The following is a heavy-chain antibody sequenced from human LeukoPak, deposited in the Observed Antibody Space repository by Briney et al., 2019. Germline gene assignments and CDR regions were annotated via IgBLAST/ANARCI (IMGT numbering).Heavy chain of an antibody. CDR2: IRYDGSNK. V-gene: IGHV3-30*02. Sequence: GSLRLSCAASGFTFSSYGMHWVRQAPGKGLEWVAFIRYDGSNKYYADSVKGRFTISRDNSKNTLYLQMNSLRAEDTAVYYCAKLVDYDILTGYPNHDYFDYWGQGTLVTVSS. CDR3: AKLVDYDILTGYPNHDYFDY. D-gene: IGHD3-9*01. J-gene: IGHJ4*02. CDR1: GFTFSSYG.